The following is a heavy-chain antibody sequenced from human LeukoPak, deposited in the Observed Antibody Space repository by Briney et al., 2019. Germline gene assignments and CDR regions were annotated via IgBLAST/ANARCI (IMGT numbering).Heavy chain of an antibody. CDR2: ISSSGSST. D-gene: IGHD2-2*01. J-gene: IGHJ4*02. CDR1: GFTFSNYE. V-gene: IGHV3-48*03. Sequence: GGSLRLSCATSGFTFSNYEMSWVRQTPGKGLEWVSYISSSGSSTYYADSVKGRFTISRDNAKSSLCLQMYSLRAGDTALYYCAKVGCTGTFCYANYWGQGTLVTVSS. CDR3: AKVGCTGTFCYANY.